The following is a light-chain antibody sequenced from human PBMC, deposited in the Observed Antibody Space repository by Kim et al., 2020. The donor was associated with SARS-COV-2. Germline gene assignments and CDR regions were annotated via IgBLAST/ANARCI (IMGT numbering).Light chain of an antibody. CDR2: EDD. Sequence: SSELTQPPSVSVSPGQTARITCSGDALPRKYAYWYQQKSGQAPVLVIYEDDRRPSEIPERFSGSNSGTMATLTITGAQVADEADYYCYSTDSRGNQWVFGGGTKVTVL. V-gene: IGLV3-10*01. CDR3: YSTDSRGNQWV. CDR1: ALPRKY. J-gene: IGLJ3*02.